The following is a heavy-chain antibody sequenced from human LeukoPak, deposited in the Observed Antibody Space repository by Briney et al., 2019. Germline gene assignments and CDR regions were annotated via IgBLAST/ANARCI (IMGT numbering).Heavy chain of an antibody. CDR1: GYTFTSYY. CDR3: ASPMGAVAGTGLYLQH. D-gene: IGHD6-19*01. J-gene: IGHJ1*01. CDR2: INPSGGST. Sequence: ASVKVSCKASGYTFTSYYMHWVRQAPGQGLEWMGIINPSGGSTSYAQKFQGRVTMTRDTSTSTVYMELSGLRSEDTAVYYCASPMGAVAGTGLYLQHWGQGTLVTVSS. V-gene: IGHV1-46*01.